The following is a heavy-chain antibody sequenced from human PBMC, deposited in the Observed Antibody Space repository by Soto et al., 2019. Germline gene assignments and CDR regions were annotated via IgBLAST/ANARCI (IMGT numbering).Heavy chain of an antibody. CDR1: GYSFTSYW. CDR3: ARQATYYYDSSGYGYYYYYGMDV. CDR2: IYPGDSDT. D-gene: IGHD3-22*01. J-gene: IGHJ6*02. Sequence: GESLKISCKGSGYSFTSYWIGWVRQMPGKGLEWMGVIYPGDSDTRYSPSFQGQVTISVDKSISTAYLQWSSLKASDTAMYYCARQATYYYDSSGYGYYYYYGMDVWGQGTTVTVSS. V-gene: IGHV5-51*01.